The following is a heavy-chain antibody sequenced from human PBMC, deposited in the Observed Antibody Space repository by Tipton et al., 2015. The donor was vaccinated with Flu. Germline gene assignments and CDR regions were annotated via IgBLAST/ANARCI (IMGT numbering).Heavy chain of an antibody. CDR3: ARDLKWSSAYYNPFGY. V-gene: IGHV4-59*01. J-gene: IGHJ4*02. CDR1: GDSISSYY. D-gene: IGHD3-22*01. CDR2: MYYSGST. Sequence: TLSLTCTVSGDSISSYYWSWIRQPPGKGLEWIGYMYYSGSTKHNPSLKSRVTISIDTSKNQFSLKLTSVTAADTAVYYCARDLKWSSAYYNPFGYWGQGTLVTVSS.